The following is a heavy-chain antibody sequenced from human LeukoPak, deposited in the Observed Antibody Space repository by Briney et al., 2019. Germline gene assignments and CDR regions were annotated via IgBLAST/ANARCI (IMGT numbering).Heavy chain of an antibody. V-gene: IGHV4-38-2*01. CDR2: IYHSGST. J-gene: IGHJ4*02. D-gene: IGHD2-2*01. CDR1: GYSISSGYY. CDR3: ARLPPRRTRDIAVVPAAVVDY. Sequence: SETLSLTCAVSGYSISSGYYWGWIRQPPGKGLEWIGSIYHSGSTYYNPSLKSRVTVSVDTSKNQFSLKLSSVTAADTAVYYCARLPPRRTRDIAVVPAAVVDYWGQGTLVTVSS.